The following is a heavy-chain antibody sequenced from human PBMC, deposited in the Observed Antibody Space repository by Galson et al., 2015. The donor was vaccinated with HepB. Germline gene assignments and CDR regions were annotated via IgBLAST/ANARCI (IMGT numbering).Heavy chain of an antibody. CDR2: IFSNDEK. D-gene: IGHD6-13*01. J-gene: IGHJ6*02. CDR3: ARTGIAAASYYYYYGMDV. V-gene: IGHV2-26*01. Sequence: PALVKPTQTLTLTCTVSGFSLSNARMGVSWIRQPPGKALEWLAHIFSNDEKSYSTSLKSRLTISKDTSKSQVVLTMTNMDPVDTATYYCARTGIAAASYYYYYGMDVWGQGTTVTVSS. CDR1: GFSLSNARMG.